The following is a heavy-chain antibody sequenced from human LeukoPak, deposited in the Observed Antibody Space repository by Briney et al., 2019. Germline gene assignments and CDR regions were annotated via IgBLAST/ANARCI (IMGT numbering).Heavy chain of an antibody. CDR3: AKDMGSPLWFGELPDDY. CDR2: ISGDGGST. D-gene: IGHD3-10*01. J-gene: IGHJ4*02. CDR1: GFTFDDYG. V-gene: IGHV3-43*02. Sequence: GGSLRLSCAASGFTFDDYGMHWVRQAPGKGLEWVTLISGDGGSTYYADSVKGRFTISRDNSKNSLYQQMNSLRTEDTALYYCAKDMGSPLWFGELPDDYWGQGTLVTVSS.